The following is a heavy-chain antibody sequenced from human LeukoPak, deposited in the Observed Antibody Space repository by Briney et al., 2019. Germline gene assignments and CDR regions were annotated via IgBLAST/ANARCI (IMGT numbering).Heavy chain of an antibody. V-gene: IGHV3-49*04. Sequence: GGPLRLSCTASGFTFGDYAMSWVRQAPGKGLEWVGFIRSKAYGGTTEYAASVKGRFTISRDDPKSIAYLQMNGLKTQDTAVYYCTRNNYDFWSGYYMNWFDPWGQGTLVTVSS. CDR1: GFTFGDYA. D-gene: IGHD3-3*01. CDR3: TRNNYDFWSGYYMNWFDP. CDR2: IRSKAYGGTT. J-gene: IGHJ5*02.